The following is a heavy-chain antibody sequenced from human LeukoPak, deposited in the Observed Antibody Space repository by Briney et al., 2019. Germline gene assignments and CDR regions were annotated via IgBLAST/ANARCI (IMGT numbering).Heavy chain of an antibody. CDR3: ARGLGSGYDY. CDR2: ISSSSSYI. D-gene: IGHD6-19*01. V-gene: IGHV3-21*01. J-gene: IGHJ4*02. CDR1: GFTFSSYS. Sequence: GRSLRLSCAASGFTFSSYSMNWVRQAPGKGLEWVSSISSSSSYIYYADSVKGRFTISRDNAKNSLYLQMNSLRAEDTAVYYCARGLGSGYDYWGQGTLVTVSS.